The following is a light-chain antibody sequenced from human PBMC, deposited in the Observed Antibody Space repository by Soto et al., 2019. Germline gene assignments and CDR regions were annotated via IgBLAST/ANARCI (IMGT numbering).Light chain of an antibody. J-gene: IGKJ1*01. CDR3: QQYNSYST. Sequence: DIQMTQSPSTLSASVGDRVTITCRASQSISTWLAWYQQKPGKAPKLLIYDASNLESGVPSRFSGSGSGTEFTLTISSLQPEDFASYYCQQYNSYSTFGQGTKVDIK. CDR2: DAS. V-gene: IGKV1-5*01. CDR1: QSISTW.